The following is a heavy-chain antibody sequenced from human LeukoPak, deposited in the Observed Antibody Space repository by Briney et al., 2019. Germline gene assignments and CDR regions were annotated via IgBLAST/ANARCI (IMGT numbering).Heavy chain of an antibody. D-gene: IGHD3-10*01. CDR2: ISYDGSNK. CDR3: ARPSHGLPRTWFGEPPGSY. CDR1: GFTFSSYA. V-gene: IGHV3-30-3*01. J-gene: IGHJ4*02. Sequence: GSLRLSCAASGFTFSSYAMHWVRQAPGKGLEWVAVISYDGSNKYYADSVKGRFTISRDNSKNTLYLQMNSLRAEDTAVYYCARPSHGLPRTWFGEPPGSYWGQGTLVTVSS.